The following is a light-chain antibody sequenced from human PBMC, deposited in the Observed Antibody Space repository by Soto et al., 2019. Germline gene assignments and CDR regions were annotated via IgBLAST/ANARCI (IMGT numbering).Light chain of an antibody. CDR1: PSISRG. V-gene: IGKV3-15*01. CDR3: QQYDKWPPIT. Sequence: EIVMTQSPATLSVSLGERVTLSCRASPSISRGLAWYQQKPGQAPRLLIYDSSTRAAGIPARFSGSGSGTEFTLPISSLQSEDFPLYYCQQYDKWPPITFGQGTRLEIK. CDR2: DSS. J-gene: IGKJ5*01.